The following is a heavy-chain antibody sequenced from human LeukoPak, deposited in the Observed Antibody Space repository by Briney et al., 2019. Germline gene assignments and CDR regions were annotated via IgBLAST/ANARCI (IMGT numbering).Heavy chain of an antibody. CDR1: GFTFSSYG. CDR2: ISYDGSNK. D-gene: IGHD3-22*01. V-gene: IGHV3-30*18. Sequence: PGRSLRLSCAASGFTFSSYGMHWVRQAPGKGLEWGAVISYDGSNKYYADSVKGRFTISRDNSKNTLYLQMNSLRAEDTAVYYCAKDSPGSGYYRHFDYWGQGTLVTVSS. J-gene: IGHJ4*02. CDR3: AKDSPGSGYYRHFDY.